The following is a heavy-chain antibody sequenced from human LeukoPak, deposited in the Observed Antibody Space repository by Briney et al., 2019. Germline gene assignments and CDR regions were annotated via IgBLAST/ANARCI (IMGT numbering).Heavy chain of an antibody. Sequence: GASVKVSCKASGYTFTGYYMHWVRQAPGQGLEWMGWINPNSGGTNYAQKFQGRVTMTRDTSISTAYMGLSRLGSDDTAVYYCARGKYDFWSADNPPFGYWGQGTLVTVSS. V-gene: IGHV1-2*02. CDR3: ARGKYDFWSADNPPFGY. CDR2: INPNSGGT. CDR1: GYTFTGYY. J-gene: IGHJ4*02. D-gene: IGHD3-3*01.